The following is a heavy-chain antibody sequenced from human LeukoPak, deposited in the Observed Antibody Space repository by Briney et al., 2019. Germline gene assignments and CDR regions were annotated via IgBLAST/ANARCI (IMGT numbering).Heavy chain of an antibody. Sequence: GESLRLSCAISGFTVSNNYMSWVRQPPGKGLEWVSVIYSGGSTYYADSVKGRFTIPRDTSKNTLYLQMNCLRAEDTAVYYCARGGGAYCGGDCFRAFDIWGQGTMVTVSP. CDR2: IYSGGST. CDR3: ARGGGAYCGGDCFRAFDI. J-gene: IGHJ3*02. CDR1: GFTVSNNY. D-gene: IGHD2-21*02. V-gene: IGHV3-53*01.